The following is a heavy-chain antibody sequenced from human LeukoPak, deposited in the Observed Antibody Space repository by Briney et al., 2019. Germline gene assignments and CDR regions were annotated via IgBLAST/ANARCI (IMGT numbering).Heavy chain of an antibody. CDR1: GFTFSSYD. D-gene: IGHD6-19*01. CDR3: AKVNWPDYSSGNS. V-gene: IGHV3-23*01. J-gene: IGHJ4*02. CDR2: INNNGHRT. Sequence: GESLRLSCAASGFTFSSYDVNWIRQAPGKGLEWVSGINNNGHRTDYAAPVRGRFTISRDNSKNTLYLQMNSLRAEDTAVYYCAKVNWPDYSSGNSWGQGTLVTVSS.